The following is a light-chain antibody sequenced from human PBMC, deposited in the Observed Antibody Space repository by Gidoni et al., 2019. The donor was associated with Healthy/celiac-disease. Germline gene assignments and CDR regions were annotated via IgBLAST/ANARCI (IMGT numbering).Light chain of an antibody. CDR3: QQYNSAPRT. V-gene: IGKV1-27*01. CDR2: AAS. J-gene: IGKJ1*01. CDR1: QGISNY. Sequence: DIQMTQSPSSLSASVGDRVTITCRASQGISNYLAWYQQKPGKVPKLLIYAASTLQSGVPSRFSGSGSGTDFTLTIRSLQPDDVATYYCQQYNSAPRTFGQGTKVEIK.